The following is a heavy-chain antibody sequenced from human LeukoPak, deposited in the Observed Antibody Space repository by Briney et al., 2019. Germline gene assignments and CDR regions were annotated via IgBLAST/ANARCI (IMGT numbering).Heavy chain of an antibody. Sequence: GASVKVSCKASGGTFSSYAISWVRQAPGQGLEWMGGIIPIFGTANYAQKFQGRVTITTDESTSTAYMELSSLRSEDTAVYYCARGLNDFWSPPPFDPWGQGTLVTVSS. J-gene: IGHJ5*02. V-gene: IGHV1-69*05. D-gene: IGHD3-3*01. CDR3: ARGLNDFWSPPPFDP. CDR1: GGTFSSYA. CDR2: IIPIFGTA.